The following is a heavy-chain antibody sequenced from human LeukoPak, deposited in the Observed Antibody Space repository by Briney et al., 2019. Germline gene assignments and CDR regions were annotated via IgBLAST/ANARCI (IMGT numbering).Heavy chain of an antibody. D-gene: IGHD3-10*01. CDR2: VDPNNGAT. CDR3: TRALRHTSSAGWFDP. V-gene: IGHV1-2*02. J-gene: IGHJ5*02. Sequence: ASVKVSCKTSGYTFTNYHMHWVRQAPGRGLEWMGWVDPNNGATNYARNFQGRVTMTRDTSVSTVYMELSRLTSDDTAVYYCTRALRHTSSAGWFDPWGQGSLVTVSS. CDR1: GYTFTNYH.